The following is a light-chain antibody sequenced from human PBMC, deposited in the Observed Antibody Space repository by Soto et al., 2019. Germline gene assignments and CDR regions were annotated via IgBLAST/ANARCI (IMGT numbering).Light chain of an antibody. Sequence: QSALTQPPSASGSPGQSVTISCTGTSSDVGLYNYVSWYQQHPGKAPKLMIYEVSKRPSGVPDRFSGSKSGNTASLTVSGLQAEDEADYYCSSYAGSNNYVVFGGGTKVTVL. V-gene: IGLV2-8*01. CDR2: EVS. CDR1: SSDVGLYNY. CDR3: SSYAGSNNYVV. J-gene: IGLJ2*01.